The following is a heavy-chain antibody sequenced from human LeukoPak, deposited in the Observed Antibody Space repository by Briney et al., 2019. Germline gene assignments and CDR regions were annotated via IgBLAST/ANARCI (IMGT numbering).Heavy chain of an antibody. CDR3: ARVKQQLVRLLGRDTTYYYYYYMDV. CDR1: GFTFSSYW. D-gene: IGHD6-13*01. J-gene: IGHJ6*03. V-gene: IGHV3-7*01. Sequence: PGGSLRLSCAASGFTFSSYWMIWVRQAPGKGLEWVANIKQDGSEKHYVDSVKGRFTISRDNAKNSLFLQMNSLGVEDTAVYYCARVKQQLVRLLGRDTTYYYYYYMDVWGKGTTVTVSS. CDR2: IKQDGSEK.